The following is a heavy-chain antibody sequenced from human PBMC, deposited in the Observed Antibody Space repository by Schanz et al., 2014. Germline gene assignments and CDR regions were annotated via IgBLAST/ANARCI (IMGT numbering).Heavy chain of an antibody. V-gene: IGHV3-21*01. D-gene: IGHD3-16*01. J-gene: IGHJ3*02. CDR2: IGRRGQVI. CDR1: GFPFSYYT. Sequence: VESGGGLVKPGGSRRLSCAVSGFPFSYYTMNWVSQAPGKGPEWVACIGRRGQVIYYADSMEGRFTISRDNAQNSLFLQMNSLRVEDTAVYYCARSYHDDDDYTRALDMWGQGTMVTVSS. CDR3: ARSYHDDDDYTRALDM.